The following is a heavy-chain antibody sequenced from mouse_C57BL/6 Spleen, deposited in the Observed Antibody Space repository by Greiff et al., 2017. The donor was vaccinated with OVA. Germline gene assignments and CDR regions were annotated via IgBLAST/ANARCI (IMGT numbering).Heavy chain of an antibody. CDR3: ARHENYGSTV. J-gene: IGHJ1*03. V-gene: IGHV5-6*01. D-gene: IGHD1-1*01. CDR2: ISSGGSYT. Sequence: EVHLVESGGDLVKPGGSLKLSCAASGFTFSSYGMSWVRQTPDKRLEWVATISSGGSYTYYPDSVKGRFTISRDNAKNTLYLQMSSLKSEDTAMYYCARHENYGSTVWGTGTTVTVSS. CDR1: GFTFSSYG.